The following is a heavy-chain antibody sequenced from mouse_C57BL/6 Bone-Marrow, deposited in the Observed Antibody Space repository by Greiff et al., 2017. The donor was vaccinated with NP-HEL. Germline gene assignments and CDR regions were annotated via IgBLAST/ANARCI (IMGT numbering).Heavy chain of an antibody. CDR2: ISSGSSTI. Sequence: EVKVEESGGGLVKPGGSLKLSCAASGFTFSDYGMHWVRQAPEKGLEWVAYISSGSSTIYYADTVKGRFTISRDNAKNTLFLQMTSLRSEDTAMYYCARPYAMDYWGQGTSVTVSS. V-gene: IGHV5-17*01. CDR1: GFTFSDYG. CDR3: ARPYAMDY. J-gene: IGHJ4*01.